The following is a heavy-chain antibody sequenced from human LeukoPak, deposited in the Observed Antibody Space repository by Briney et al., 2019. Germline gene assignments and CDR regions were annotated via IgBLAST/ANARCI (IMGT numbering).Heavy chain of an antibody. CDR2: ISPNSGDT. Sequence: ASVKVSCKTSGYTFTGYYLHWVRQAPGQGLEWMGWISPNSGDTDYAQKFQGRVTMTRDTPISTVYMALSSLRPDDTAMYYCARIISYGGSDGFDLWGQGTMVTVSS. J-gene: IGHJ3*01. CDR3: ARIISYGGSDGFDL. CDR1: GYTFTGYY. V-gene: IGHV1-2*02. D-gene: IGHD1-26*01.